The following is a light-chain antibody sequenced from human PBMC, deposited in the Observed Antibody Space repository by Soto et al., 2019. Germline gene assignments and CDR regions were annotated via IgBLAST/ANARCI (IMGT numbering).Light chain of an antibody. CDR3: QHYAMSPPFT. CDR2: DAS. J-gene: IGKJ3*01. CDR1: QSVSIY. Sequence: EIVMTQSPATLSVSPGGRATLSCRASQSVSIYLAWYQQKPGQAPRLLIYDASNRATGIPARFSGSGSGTDFTLTISGLEPEDFAVYYCQHYAMSPPFTFGPGTKVDIK. V-gene: IGKV3-11*01.